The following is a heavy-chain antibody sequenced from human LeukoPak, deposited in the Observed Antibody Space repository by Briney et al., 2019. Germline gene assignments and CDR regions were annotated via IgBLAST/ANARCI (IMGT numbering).Heavy chain of an antibody. CDR1: GFNFNDYY. CDR2: ITTRRTL. J-gene: IGHJ5*02. CDR3: ARVVSSRSTVGFDP. Sequence: GGSLRLSCAASGFNFNDYYMSWIRQAPGKGLEWVSYITTRRTLSYADSVKGRFTISRDNAKNSLFLQMKSLRVEDTAVYYCARVVSSRSTVGFDPWGQGTLVTVSS. D-gene: IGHD5/OR15-5a*01. V-gene: IGHV3-11*04.